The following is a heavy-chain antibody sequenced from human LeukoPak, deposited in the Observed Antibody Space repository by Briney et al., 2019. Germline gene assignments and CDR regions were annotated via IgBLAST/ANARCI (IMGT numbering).Heavy chain of an antibody. CDR1: GFTFSNAW. D-gene: IGHD3-10*01. V-gene: IGHV3-15*01. CDR2: IKSKTDGGTT. CDR3: TTDGLLSYGSGIPREYYYYGMDV. J-gene: IGHJ6*02. Sequence: KAGGSLRLSCAASGFTFSNAWMSWVRQAPGKGLEWVGRIKSKTDGGTTDYAAPVKGRFTISRDDSKNTLYLQMNSLKTEDTAVYYCTTDGLLSYGSGIPREYYYYGMDVWGQGTTVTVSS.